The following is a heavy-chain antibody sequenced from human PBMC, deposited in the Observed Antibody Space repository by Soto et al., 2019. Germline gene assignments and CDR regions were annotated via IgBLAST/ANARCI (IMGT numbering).Heavy chain of an antibody. CDR1: GFTFDDYA. CDR3: AKDRDGSSSFDY. V-gene: IGHV3-9*01. Sequence: GGSLRLSCAASGFTFDDYAMHWVRQAPGKGLEWVSGISWNSGSIGYADSVKGRFTISRDNAKNSLYLQMNSLRAEDTALYYCAKDRDGSSSFDYWGQGTLVTVSS. CDR2: ISWNSGSI. J-gene: IGHJ4*02. D-gene: IGHD6-13*01.